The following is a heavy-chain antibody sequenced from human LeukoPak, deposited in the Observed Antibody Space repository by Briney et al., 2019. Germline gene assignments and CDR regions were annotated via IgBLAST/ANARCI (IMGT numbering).Heavy chain of an antibody. J-gene: IGHJ4*02. CDR3: AKVRDGDYGYYFDY. Sequence: GGSLRLSCAASGFTFSSYAMSWVRQAPGKGLEWVSAISGSGGSTYYADPVKGRFTISRDNSKNTLYLQMNSLRAEDTAVYYCAKVRDGDYGYYFDYWGQGTLVTVSS. D-gene: IGHD2-21*02. V-gene: IGHV3-23*01. CDR2: ISGSGGST. CDR1: GFTFSSYA.